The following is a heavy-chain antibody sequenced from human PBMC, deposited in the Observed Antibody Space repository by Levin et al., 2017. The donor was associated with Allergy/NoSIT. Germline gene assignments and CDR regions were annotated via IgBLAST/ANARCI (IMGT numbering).Heavy chain of an antibody. CDR3: ARGRFQWLVEYYFDY. CDR1: GFTFSDYY. V-gene: IGHV3-11*01. D-gene: IGHD6-19*01. J-gene: IGHJ4*02. Sequence: GGSLRLSCAASGFTFSDYYMSWIRQAPGKGLEWVSYISSSGSTIYYADSVKGRFTISRDNAKNSLYLQMNSLRAEDTAVYYCARGRFQWLVEYYFDYWGQGTLVTVSS. CDR2: ISSSGSTI.